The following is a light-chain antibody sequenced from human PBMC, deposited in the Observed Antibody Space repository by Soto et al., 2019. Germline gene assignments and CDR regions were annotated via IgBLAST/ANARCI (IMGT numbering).Light chain of an antibody. CDR2: DTN. CDR3: LLSYSGAWV. V-gene: IGLV7-46*01. J-gene: IGLJ3*02. Sequence: QTVVTQEPSLTVSPGGTVTLTCGSSTGAVTSGHYPYWFQQKPGQAPSTLIYDTNNKHSWTPARFSGSLLGGKAALTLSSAQPEDEAEYYCLLSYSGAWVFGGGTKLTVL. CDR1: TGAVTSGHY.